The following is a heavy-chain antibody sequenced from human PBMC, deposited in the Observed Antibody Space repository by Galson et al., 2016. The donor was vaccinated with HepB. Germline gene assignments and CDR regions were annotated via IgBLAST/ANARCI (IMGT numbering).Heavy chain of an antibody. CDR2: ISGSGVTT. J-gene: IGHJ4*02. CDR3: AKSPPKELPVNYFDY. CDR1: GFSFSNYA. D-gene: IGHD1-7*01. Sequence: SLRLSCAASGFSFSNYAINWVRQAQGQGLEWVSGISGSGVTTYYADSVRGRFTISRDNSKNTLSLQMNSLRVEDTAVYYCAKSPPKELPVNYFDYWGQGTLVTVSS. V-gene: IGHV3-23*01.